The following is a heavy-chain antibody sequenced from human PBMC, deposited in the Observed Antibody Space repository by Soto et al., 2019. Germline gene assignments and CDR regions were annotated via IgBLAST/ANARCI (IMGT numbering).Heavy chain of an antibody. CDR3: ARGPRDILTGYLDY. CDR2: IYYSGST. Sequence: QVQLQESGPGLVKPSETLSLTCTVSGGSISSYYWSWIRQPPGKGLEWIGYIYYSGSTNYNPSLKSRVTISVDTSKNQFSLKLSSVTAADTAVYYCARGPRDILTGYLDYWGQGTLVTVSS. J-gene: IGHJ4*02. CDR1: GGSISSYY. V-gene: IGHV4-59*01. D-gene: IGHD3-9*01.